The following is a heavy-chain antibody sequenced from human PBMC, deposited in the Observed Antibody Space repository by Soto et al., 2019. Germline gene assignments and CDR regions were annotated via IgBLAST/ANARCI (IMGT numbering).Heavy chain of an antibody. CDR3: ARVADFWSGGENWFDP. V-gene: IGHV4-59*01. D-gene: IGHD3-3*01. J-gene: IGHJ5*02. Sequence: SETLSLTCTVSGGSISSYYWSWIRQPPGKGLEWIGYIYYSGSTDYNPSLKSRVTISVDTSKNQFSLKLSSVTAADTAVYYCARVADFWSGGENWFDPRGQGTLVTVSS. CDR1: GGSISSYY. CDR2: IYYSGST.